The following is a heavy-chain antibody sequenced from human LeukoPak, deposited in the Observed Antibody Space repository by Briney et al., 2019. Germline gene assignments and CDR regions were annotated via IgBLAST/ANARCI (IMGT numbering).Heavy chain of an antibody. V-gene: IGHV3-49*04. CDR3: TRGYDGPGGYFDY. D-gene: IGHD5-12*01. J-gene: IGHJ4*02. CDR2: IRSKAYGGTT. CDR1: GFTFGDYA. Sequence: PGGSLRLSCTASGFTFGDYAMSWVRQAPGKGLEWVGFIRSKAYGGTTEYAASVKGRFTISRDDSKSIAYLQMDSLKTEDTAVYYCTRGYDGPGGYFDYWGQGTLVTVSS.